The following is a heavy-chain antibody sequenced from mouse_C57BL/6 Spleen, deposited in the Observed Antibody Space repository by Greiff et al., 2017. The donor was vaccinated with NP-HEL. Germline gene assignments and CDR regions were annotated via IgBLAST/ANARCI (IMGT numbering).Heavy chain of an antibody. V-gene: IGHV14-4*01. D-gene: IGHD3-2*02. CDR1: GFNIKDDY. CDR3: TTQVRYFDV. CDR2: IDPENGDT. Sequence: VQLKESGAELVRPGASVKLSCTASGFNIKDDYMHWVKQRPEQGLEWIGWIDPENGDTEYASKFQGKATITADTSSNTAYLQLSSLTSEDTAVYYCTTQVRYFDVWGTGTTVTVSS. J-gene: IGHJ1*03.